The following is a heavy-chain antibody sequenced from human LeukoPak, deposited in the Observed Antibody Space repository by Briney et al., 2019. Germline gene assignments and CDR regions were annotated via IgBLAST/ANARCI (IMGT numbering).Heavy chain of an antibody. CDR2: IYYSGST. CDR1: GGSISSSSYY. Sequence: SETLSLTCTVSGGSISSSSYYWDWIRQPPGKGLEWIGSIYYSGSTYYNPSLKSRVTISVDTSKNQFSLKLTSVTAADTAVYYCASTRRGDSSGYYYFDYWGQGTLVTVSS. V-gene: IGHV4-39*01. D-gene: IGHD3-22*01. J-gene: IGHJ4*02. CDR3: ASTRRGDSSGYYYFDY.